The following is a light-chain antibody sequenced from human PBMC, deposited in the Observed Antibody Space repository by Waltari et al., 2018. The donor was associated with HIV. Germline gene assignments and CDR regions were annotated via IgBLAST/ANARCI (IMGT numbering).Light chain of an antibody. CDR2: DAS. J-gene: IGKJ4*01. CDR3: QQFADLPLT. Sequence: DIQMTQSPSSLSASVGDKVTIPCQASQDIRHYLNWYQKKPGKAPKLLIYDASKLQTGVPSRFSGSGSGTDLTFTITSLQPEDIGTYYCQQFADLPLTFGGGTQVEIK. CDR1: QDIRHY. V-gene: IGKV1-33*01.